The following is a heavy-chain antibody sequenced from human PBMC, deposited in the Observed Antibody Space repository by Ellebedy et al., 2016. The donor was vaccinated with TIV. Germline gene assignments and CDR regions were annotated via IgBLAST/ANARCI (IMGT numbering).Heavy chain of an antibody. V-gene: IGHV4-34*01. J-gene: IGHJ4*02. CDR1: GGSFSDYY. CDR2: IHHSGNT. D-gene: IGHD2-15*01. CDR3: ARAAQPNCSGCSCYRIDY. Sequence: MPGGSLRLSCAVYGGSFSDYYWTWVRQPPGKGLEWIGEIHHSGNTNHNPSLKSRVTISVDTSKNQFSLKLSSVTAADTAVYYCARAAQPNCSGCSCYRIDYWGQGTLVTVSS.